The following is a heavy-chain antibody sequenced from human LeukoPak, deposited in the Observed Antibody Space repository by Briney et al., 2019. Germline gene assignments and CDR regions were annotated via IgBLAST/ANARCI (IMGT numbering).Heavy chain of an antibody. CDR3: ARAISGSPKADAFDI. D-gene: IGHD1-26*01. CDR1: GFTVSSNY. CDR2: IYSGGST. V-gene: IGHV3-66*01. Sequence: GGSLRLSCAASGFTVSSNYMSWVRQAPGKGLEWVSVIYSGGSTYYADSVKGRFTISRDNSKNTLYLQMNSLRAEDTAVYYCARAISGSPKADAFDIWGQGTMVTVSS. J-gene: IGHJ3*02.